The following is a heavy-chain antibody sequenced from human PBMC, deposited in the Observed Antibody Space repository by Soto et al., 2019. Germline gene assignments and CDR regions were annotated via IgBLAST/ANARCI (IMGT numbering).Heavy chain of an antibody. CDR2: IGGGGSST. CDR3: ARGGSSGYYEYYYYYGMDV. CDR1: GFTLWNYA. J-gene: IGHJ6*02. D-gene: IGHD3-22*01. Sequence: PGGSLRLFCAASGFTLWNYAMSWVRQAPGKGLDWVSAIGGGGSSTNYADSVKGRFTISRDNAKNTLYLQMNSLRAEDTAVYYCARGGSSGYYEYYYYYGMDVWGQGTTVTVSS. V-gene: IGHV3-23*01.